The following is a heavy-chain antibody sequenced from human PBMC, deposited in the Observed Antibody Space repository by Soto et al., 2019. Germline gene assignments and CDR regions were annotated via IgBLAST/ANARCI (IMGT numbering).Heavy chain of an antibody. V-gene: IGHV3-23*01. CDR2: ISTSIDAT. J-gene: IGHJ4*02. CDR1: GFAFSNYA. CDR3: AKDRTVAARIFDY. Sequence: EVQLLESGGGLVQPGGSLRLSCAASGFAFSNYAMHWVRQAPGKGLEWVSSISTSIDATYYADSVKGRFTISRDDSKNTLYLQMNSLRAEDSAVYYCAKDRTVAARIFDYWGQGTQVTVSS. D-gene: IGHD6-6*01.